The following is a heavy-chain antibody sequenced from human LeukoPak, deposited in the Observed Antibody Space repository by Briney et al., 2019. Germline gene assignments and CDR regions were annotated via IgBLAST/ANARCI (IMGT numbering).Heavy chain of an antibody. D-gene: IGHD3-22*01. CDR2: ISGSGGST. V-gene: IGHV3-23*01. CDR1: GFTFSSYA. Sequence: GGSLRLSCAASGFTFSSYAMSWVRQAPGKGLEWVSAISGSGGSTYYADSVKGRFTISRDNSKNTLYLQMNSLRAEDTAVYYCAKEGSHYYDSSGYYYDYWGQGTLVTVSS. J-gene: IGHJ4*02. CDR3: AKEGSHYYDSSGYYYDY.